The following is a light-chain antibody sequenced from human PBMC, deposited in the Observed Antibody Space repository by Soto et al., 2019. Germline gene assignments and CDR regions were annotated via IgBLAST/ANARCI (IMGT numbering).Light chain of an antibody. CDR1: NSDVGIYDF. CDR2: DVS. CDR3: SSYGGGDTFHVI. V-gene: IGLV2-8*01. Sequence: QSALTQPASVSGTPGQSITISCTGSNSDVGIYDFVSWYQQYTGKAPKLMIYDVSKRPSGVPDRFSGSKSGNTASLTVSGLRADDEAVYYCSSYGGGDTFHVIFGGGTKVTVL. J-gene: IGLJ2*01.